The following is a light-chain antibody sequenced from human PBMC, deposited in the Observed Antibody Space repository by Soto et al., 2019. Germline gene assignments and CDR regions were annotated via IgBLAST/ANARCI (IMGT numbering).Light chain of an antibody. CDR2: KAS. CDR3: RQYNSYPVT. Sequence: DIQMTQSPSTLSASVGDRVTITCRASQSISSWLAWYQQKPGKATKVLIYKASSLESGVPSRFSGSGSGTEFTLTISSLQPDDFASYYCRQYNSYPVTFGGGTKVEIK. CDR1: QSISSW. J-gene: IGKJ4*01. V-gene: IGKV1-5*03.